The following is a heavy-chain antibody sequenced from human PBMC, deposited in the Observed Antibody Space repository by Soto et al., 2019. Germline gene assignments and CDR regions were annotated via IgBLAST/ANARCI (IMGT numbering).Heavy chain of an antibody. D-gene: IGHD3-22*01. CDR1: GYSINNGYF. J-gene: IGHJ4*02. CDR2: IHRRGNT. CDR3: ARDDFDSGGSSIDY. V-gene: IGHV4-38-2*02. Sequence: SETLSLTSAVSGYSINNGYFWGWMRQAPGKGLVRIGGIHRRGNTYYNPSLKSRITMSLDTSKNQFSLSLNSATAAVTAVYYCARDDFDSGGSSIDYWRQGTLVTVSS.